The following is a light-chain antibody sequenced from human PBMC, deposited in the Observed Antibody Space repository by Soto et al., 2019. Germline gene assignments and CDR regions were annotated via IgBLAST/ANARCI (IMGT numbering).Light chain of an antibody. CDR1: HSVSKY. J-gene: IGKJ2*01. Sequence: EIVLTQSPATLSLSPGERATLSCRASHSVSKYVAWYQQKPGQAPRLLIFDASTRATGIPARFSGSGSGTDFTLTISSLEPEDCAVYYCQQRSTWPYTFGQGTKVDIK. CDR3: QQRSTWPYT. V-gene: IGKV3-11*01. CDR2: DAS.